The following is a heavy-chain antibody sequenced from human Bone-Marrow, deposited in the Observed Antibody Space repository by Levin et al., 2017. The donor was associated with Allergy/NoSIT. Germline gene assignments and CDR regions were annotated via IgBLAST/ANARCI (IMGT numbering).Heavy chain of an antibody. CDR1: GFTFDDYA. CDR3: AKDAAMVEGAYYYYGMDV. J-gene: IGHJ6*02. D-gene: IGHD5-18*01. Sequence: SGGSLRLSCAASGFTFDDYAMHWVRQAPGKGLEWVSGISWNSGSIGYADSVKGRFTISRDNAKNSLYLQMNSLRAEDTALYYCAKDAAMVEGAYYYYGMDVWGQGTTVTVSS. CDR2: ISWNSGSI. V-gene: IGHV3-9*01.